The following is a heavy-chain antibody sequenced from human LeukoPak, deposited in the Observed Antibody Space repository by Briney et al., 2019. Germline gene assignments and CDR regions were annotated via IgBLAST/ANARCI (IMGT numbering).Heavy chain of an antibody. J-gene: IGHJ3*02. D-gene: IGHD6-19*01. CDR1: GFTFTSSA. Sequence: GTSVKVSCKASGFTFTSSAMQWVRQARGQRLEWIGWIVVGSGNTNYAQKFQERVTITRDTSITTAYMDLSRLRSDDTAVYYCARGYNNGFDAFDIWGQGTMVTVSS. V-gene: IGHV1-58*02. CDR3: ARGYNNGFDAFDI. CDR2: IVVGSGNT.